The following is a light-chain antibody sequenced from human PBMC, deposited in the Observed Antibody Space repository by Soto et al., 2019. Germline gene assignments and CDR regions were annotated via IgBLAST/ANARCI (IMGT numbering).Light chain of an antibody. Sequence: QCVLTQPPSVSAAPGQKVTMSCSGSSSNIGEYYVSWHQQLPGTAPKLLIYENDKRPSGIPDRFSGSKSGTSATLDITGLQTGAEADYYCGTWDSSLTTFVFGTGTKLTVL. CDR1: SSNIGEYY. CDR2: END. CDR3: GTWDSSLTTFV. V-gene: IGLV1-51*02. J-gene: IGLJ1*01.